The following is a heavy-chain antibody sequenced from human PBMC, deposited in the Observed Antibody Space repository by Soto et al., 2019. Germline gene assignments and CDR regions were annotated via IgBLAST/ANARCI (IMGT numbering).Heavy chain of an antibody. D-gene: IGHD1-7*01. V-gene: IGHV1-18*04. CDR2: ISPYSGKP. J-gene: IGHJ3*02. Sequence: QVQLVQSGAEVKTPGASVNVSCHASGYTFTNYGINWVRQAPGQGLEWMAGISPYSGKPHHAPIVQGRLPMPTDTPTTTAYMELTSLRSDDTAVNYCARGGWNYGPGPFDIWGKGTLLTVSS. CDR3: ARGGWNYGPGPFDI. CDR1: GYTFTNYG.